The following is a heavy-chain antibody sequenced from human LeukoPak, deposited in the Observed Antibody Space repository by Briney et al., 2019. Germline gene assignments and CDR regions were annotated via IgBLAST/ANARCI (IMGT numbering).Heavy chain of an antibody. V-gene: IGHV4-34*01. J-gene: IGHJ4*02. CDR3: ARATWIQLWTRGGFDY. CDR2: INRSGST. Sequence: SETLSLTCAVYGGSFSGYYWSWIRQPPGKGLEWIGEINRSGSTNYNPSLKSRVTISVDTSKNQFSLKLSSVTAADTAVYYCARATWIQLWTRGGFDYWGQGTLVTVSS. CDR1: GGSFSGYY. D-gene: IGHD5-18*01.